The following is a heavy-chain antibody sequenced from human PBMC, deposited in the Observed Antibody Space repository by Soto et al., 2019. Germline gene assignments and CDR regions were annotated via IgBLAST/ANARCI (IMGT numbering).Heavy chain of an antibody. CDR1: GFTFSSYD. V-gene: IGHV3-13*01. J-gene: IGHJ6*03. Sequence: GGSLRLSCAASGFTFSSYDMHWVRQVTGKGLEWVSAIGTAGDTYYPGSVKGRFTISRENAKNSLYLQMNSLRAGDTAVYYCARALRIAQIPYMDVWGKGTTVPVSS. D-gene: IGHD6-13*01. CDR2: IGTAGDT. CDR3: ARALRIAQIPYMDV.